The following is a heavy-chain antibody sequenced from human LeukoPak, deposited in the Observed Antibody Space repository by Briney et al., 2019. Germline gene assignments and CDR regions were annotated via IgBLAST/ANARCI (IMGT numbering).Heavy chain of an antibody. J-gene: IGHJ4*02. D-gene: IGHD3-10*01. CDR3: FRGGVRGRAGY. CDR2: IYYSVTT. CDR1: GGSISTSSYY. V-gene: IGHV4-39*07. Sequence: SETLSLTCAVSGGSISTSSYYWGWIRQPPGRGLEWIGSIYYSVTTYYNPSLRSRVTISVDTSKNQFSLKMNSMTAADTAVCFCFRGGVRGRAGYWGQGALVTVSS.